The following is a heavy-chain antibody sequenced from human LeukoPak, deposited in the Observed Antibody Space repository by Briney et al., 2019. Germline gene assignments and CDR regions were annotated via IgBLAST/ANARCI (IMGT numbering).Heavy chain of an antibody. D-gene: IGHD6-13*01. V-gene: IGHV1-8*03. J-gene: IGHJ4*02. Sequence: ASVKVSCKASGGTFTSYDINWVRQATGQGLEWMGWMNPNSGNTGYAQKFQGRVTITRNTSISTAYMELSSLRSEDTAVYYCARGRYSSSWHDLDYWGQGTLVTVSS. CDR1: GGTFTSYD. CDR2: MNPNSGNT. CDR3: ARGRYSSSWHDLDY.